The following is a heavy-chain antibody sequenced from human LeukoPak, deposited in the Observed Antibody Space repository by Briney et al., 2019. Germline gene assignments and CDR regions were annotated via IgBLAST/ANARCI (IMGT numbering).Heavy chain of an antibody. D-gene: IGHD2-2*01. CDR3: ARTPFPHCSSTGCYSDF. CDR1: GFTFTSYW. J-gene: IGHJ4*02. V-gene: IGHV3-74*01. CDR2: IDSGGSGI. Sequence: GGSLRLSCAASGFTFTSYWMHWVRQAPGKGLVWVSRIDSGGSGISYADSVKGRFTISRDNAKNTLYLQMDSLRVEDTAVYYCARTPFPHCSSTGCYSDFWGQGTLVTVSS.